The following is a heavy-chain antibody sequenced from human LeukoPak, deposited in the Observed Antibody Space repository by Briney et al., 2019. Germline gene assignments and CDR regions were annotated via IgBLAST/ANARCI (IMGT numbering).Heavy chain of an antibody. CDR2: ISPSGST. D-gene: IGHD3-3*01. CDR1: GGSKNSDY. CDR3: ARGAYDFRSSYYTGGFYYFDY. Sequence: PSETLSLTCTVSGGSKNSDYLIWIRQPAGKGLEWIGRISPSGSTNSNPSLRGRVSLSVDPSKKQFFLDLSSVTAADTAVYYCARGAYDFRSSYYTGGFYYFDYWGQGTLVTVSS. J-gene: IGHJ4*02. V-gene: IGHV4-4*07.